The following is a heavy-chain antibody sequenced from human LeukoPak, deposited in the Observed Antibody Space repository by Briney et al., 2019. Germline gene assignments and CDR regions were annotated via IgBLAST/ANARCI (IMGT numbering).Heavy chain of an antibody. CDR1: GFTFSSYG. CDR3: AKPPSRDRQFNYYYYGMDV. CDR2: ISYDGSNK. J-gene: IGHJ6*02. V-gene: IGHV3-30*18. D-gene: IGHD4-11*01. Sequence: GGSLRLSCAASGFTFSSYGMHWVRQAPGKGLEWVAVISYDGSNKYYADSVKGRFTISRDNSKNTLYLQMNSLRAEDTAVYYCAKPPSRDRQFNYYYYGMDVWGQGTTVTASS.